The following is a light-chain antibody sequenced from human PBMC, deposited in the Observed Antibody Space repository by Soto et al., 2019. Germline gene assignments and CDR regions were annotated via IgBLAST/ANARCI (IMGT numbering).Light chain of an antibody. V-gene: IGKV3-20*01. Sequence: EIVLTQSPGTLSLSPGERATLSCRASQSVTSNSLAWYQQKSGQAPRLLIYDASSRATGIPDRFSGSGSGTDFTLTISRLEPEDFAVYYCQQYGGSVRFGPGTKVDI. CDR1: QSVTSNS. CDR2: DAS. J-gene: IGKJ3*01. CDR3: QQYGGSVR.